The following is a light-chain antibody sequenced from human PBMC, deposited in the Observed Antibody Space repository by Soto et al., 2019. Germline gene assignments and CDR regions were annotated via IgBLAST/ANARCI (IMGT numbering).Light chain of an antibody. V-gene: IGLV2-14*01. Sequence: QSALTQPASVSGSPGQSITIYCTGTSSDVGSYNYVSWYQQHPGKAPKLMIYEVRNRPSGVSDRFSGSKSGKTASLTIFGLQAEDEADYYCSSYTTSTTQVFGGGTKVTGL. CDR1: SSDVGSYNY. J-gene: IGLJ2*01. CDR3: SSYTTSTTQV. CDR2: EVR.